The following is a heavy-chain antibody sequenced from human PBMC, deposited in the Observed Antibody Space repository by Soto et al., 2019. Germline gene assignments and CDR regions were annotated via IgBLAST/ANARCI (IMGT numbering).Heavy chain of an antibody. V-gene: IGHV3-30*18. J-gene: IGHJ6*02. CDR1: GFTFSSYG. CDR2: ISYDGSNK. CDR3: AKEPIPVYYYYGMDV. Sequence: QVQLVECGGGVVQPGRSLRLSCAASGFTFSSYGMHWVRQAPGKGLEWVAVISYDGSNKYYADSVKGRFTISRDNSKNTLYLQMNSLRAEDTAVYYCAKEPIPVYYYYGMDVWGQGTTVTVSS.